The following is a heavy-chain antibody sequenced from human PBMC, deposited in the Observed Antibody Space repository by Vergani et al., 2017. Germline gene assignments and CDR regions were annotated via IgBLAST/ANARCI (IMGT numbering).Heavy chain of an antibody. J-gene: IGHJ4*02. CDR2: ISSSSSYI. CDR3: AKDRAGYSYGYSSFDY. D-gene: IGHD5-18*01. Sequence: EVQLVESGGGLVKPGGSLRLSCAASGFTFSSYSMNWVRQAPGKGLEWVSSISSSSSYIYYADSVKGRFTISRDNAKNSLYLQMNSLRAEDTALYYCAKDRAGYSYGYSSFDYWGQGTLVTVSS. CDR1: GFTFSSYS. V-gene: IGHV3-21*04.